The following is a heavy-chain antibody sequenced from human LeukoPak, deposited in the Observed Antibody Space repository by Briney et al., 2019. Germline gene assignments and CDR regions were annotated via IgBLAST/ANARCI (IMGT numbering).Heavy chain of an antibody. Sequence: SETLSLTCAVSGESLSSYYWTWIRQPPGKGLEWIGEINHSGRTNQNPSLESRVTISIDTSNNQFSLKLSSVTATDTAVYYCERSTDRVGFCFDHWGQGTLVTVSS. CDR3: ERSTDRVGFCFDH. V-gene: IGHV4-34*01. CDR2: INHSGRT. J-gene: IGHJ4*02. CDR1: GESLSSYY. D-gene: IGHD2-2*01.